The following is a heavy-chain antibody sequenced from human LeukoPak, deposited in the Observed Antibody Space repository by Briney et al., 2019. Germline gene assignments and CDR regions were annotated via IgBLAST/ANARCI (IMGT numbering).Heavy chain of an antibody. D-gene: IGHD2-2*01. Sequence: SETLSLTCTVSGGSINSYYWSWIRQPPGKGLEWIGYVYYSGSTYYNPSLKSRVTISVDTSKNQFSLKLSSVTAADTAVYYCASIVVVPAATDYWGQGTLVTVSS. CDR1: GGSINSYY. CDR2: VYYSGST. V-gene: IGHV4-59*06. CDR3: ASIVVVPAATDY. J-gene: IGHJ4*02.